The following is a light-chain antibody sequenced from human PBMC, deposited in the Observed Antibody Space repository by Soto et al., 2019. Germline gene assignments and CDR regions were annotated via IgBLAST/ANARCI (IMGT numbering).Light chain of an antibody. V-gene: IGKV3-20*01. CDR3: HQYGSSPPVT. J-gene: IGKJ5*01. CDR1: QYINTR. CDR2: QTS. Sequence: EIVLTQSPATLSSFPGDRVTLSCRASQYINTRLAWYQHRPGQAPRLLIHQTSIRAAGIPARFSASGSGTDFTLTISRLEPEDFAMYYCHQYGSSPPVTFGQGTRLEIK.